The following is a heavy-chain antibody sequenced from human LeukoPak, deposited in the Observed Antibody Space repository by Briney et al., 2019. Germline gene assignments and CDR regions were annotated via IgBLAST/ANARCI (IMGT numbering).Heavy chain of an antibody. V-gene: IGHV4-39*01. J-gene: IGHJ4*02. D-gene: IGHD5-18*01. CDR1: GGSISSSSYY. CDR3: ARHGGYGYRYFDY. CDR2: IYYSGST. Sequence: SETLSLTCTVSGGSISSSSYYWGWIRQPPGKGLEWIGSIYYSGSTYYNPSLKSRVTISVDTSKNQFSLKLSSVTAADTAVYSCARHGGYGYRYFDYWGQGTLVTVSS.